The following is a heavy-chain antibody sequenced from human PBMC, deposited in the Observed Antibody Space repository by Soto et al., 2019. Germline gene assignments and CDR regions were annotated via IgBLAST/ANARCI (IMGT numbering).Heavy chain of an antibody. V-gene: IGHV3-23*01. CDR3: AKCIVGRYYGMDV. CDR2: ISGSGGST. J-gene: IGHJ6*02. D-gene: IGHD1-26*01. Sequence: GGSLRLSCVASGFTFSSYAMSWVRQAPGKGLEWVSAISGSGGSTYYADSVKGRFTISRDNSKNTLYLQMNSLRAEDTAVYYCAKCIVGRYYGMDVWGQGTTVTVSS. CDR1: GFTFSSYA.